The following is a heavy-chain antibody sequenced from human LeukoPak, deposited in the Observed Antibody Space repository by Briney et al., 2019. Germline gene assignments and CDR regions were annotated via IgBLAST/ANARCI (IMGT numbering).Heavy chain of an antibody. J-gene: IGHJ4*02. V-gene: IGHV3-9*01. Sequence: GRSLRLSCAASGFTFEGCAMHWVRHAPGKGLEWVSSINWDSGYIEYADSVRGRFTISRDNAKNSLYLQMNSLKPGDTALYFCAKEGSVCRNGICRYFDYWGQGTPVTVSS. CDR1: GFTFEGCA. CDR2: INWDSGYI. CDR3: AKEGSVCRNGICRYFDY. D-gene: IGHD2-8*01.